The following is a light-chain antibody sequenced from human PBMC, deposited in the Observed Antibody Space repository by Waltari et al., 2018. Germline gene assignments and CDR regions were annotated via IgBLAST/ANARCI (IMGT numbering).Light chain of an antibody. J-gene: IGLJ2*01. V-gene: IGLV1-40*01. CDR1: TSNIGAGHD. Sequence: SVLTQPPPVSGTPRQRVTISCSGSTSNIGAGHDVHWYQHLPGTAPKLPIYGNNNRPAGVPDRFSGSKSGTSASLAITVLQADDEADYFCQSFDNMLSGGVVFGGGTKLAVL. CDR2: GNN. CDR3: QSFDNMLSGGVV.